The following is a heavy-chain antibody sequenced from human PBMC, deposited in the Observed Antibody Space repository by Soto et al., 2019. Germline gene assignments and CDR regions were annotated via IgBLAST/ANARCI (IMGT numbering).Heavy chain of an antibody. J-gene: IGHJ6*02. CDR3: ARDWGGVAAADYYYGMDV. CDR1: GGTFSSYA. D-gene: IGHD6-13*01. V-gene: IGHV1-69*01. CDR2: IIPIFGTA. Sequence: QVQLVQSGAEVKKPGSLVKVSCKASGGTFSSYAISWVRQAPGQGLEWMGGIIPIFGTANYAQKFQGRVTITADESTSTAYMELSSLRSEDTAVYYCARDWGGVAAADYYYGMDVWGQGTTVTVSS.